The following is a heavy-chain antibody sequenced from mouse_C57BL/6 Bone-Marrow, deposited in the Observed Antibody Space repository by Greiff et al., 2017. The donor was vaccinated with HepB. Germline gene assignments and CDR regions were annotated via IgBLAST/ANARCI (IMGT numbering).Heavy chain of an antibody. D-gene: IGHD1-1*02. CDR1: GYAFSSSW. J-gene: IGHJ2*01. CDR3: ARCGGPLYLDY. Sequence: QVQLQQSGPELVKPGASVKISCKASGYAFSSSWMNWVKQRPGKGLEWIGRIYPGDGDTNYNGKFKGKATLTADKSSSTAYMQLSSLTSEDSAVYFCARCGGPLYLDYWGQGTTLTVSS. V-gene: IGHV1-82*01. CDR2: IYPGDGDT.